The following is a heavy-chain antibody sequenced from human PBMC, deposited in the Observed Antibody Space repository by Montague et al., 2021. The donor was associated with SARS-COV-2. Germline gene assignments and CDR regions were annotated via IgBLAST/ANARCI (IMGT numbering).Heavy chain of an antibody. CDR2: MYRSGTT. D-gene: IGHD6-19*01. V-gene: IGHV4-39*01. Sequence: SETLSLTCSVSGGSISSTSFFWAWIRQPPGKGLEWVGSMYRSGTTYSNPSLKSRVTISGDTSRNQLSVRLSSVTAADTAVYYCARSTSGWFIYWGQGTLVTVSS. J-gene: IGHJ4*02. CDR1: GGSISSTSFF. CDR3: ARSTSGWFIY.